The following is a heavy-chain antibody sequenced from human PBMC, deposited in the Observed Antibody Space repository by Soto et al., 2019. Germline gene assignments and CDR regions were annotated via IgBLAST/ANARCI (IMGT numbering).Heavy chain of an antibody. D-gene: IGHD3-22*01. J-gene: IGHJ4*02. CDR3: ARAYYYDSSAYYSGAYFDY. Sequence: GGSLRLSCAASGFTFSYYVMHWVRQSPGKGLEWVAVIWYDGSNKYYADSVKGRFTISRDNSKNRLYLQMNSLRAEDTALYYCARAYYYDSSAYYSGAYFDYWGQGTLVTVSS. CDR2: IWYDGSNK. V-gene: IGHV3-33*01. CDR1: GFTFSYYV.